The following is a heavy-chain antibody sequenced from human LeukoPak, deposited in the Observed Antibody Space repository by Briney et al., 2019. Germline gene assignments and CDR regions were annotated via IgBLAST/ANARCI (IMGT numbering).Heavy chain of an antibody. CDR1: GGSTTSYD. CDR2: ISPSGSY. Sequence: PSETLSLTCTVSGGSTTSYDWSWIRQSPGRGLEWIGYISPSGSYNSNPSLKRRVTTSLETPKNRFSLELSSMTDADTAVYYCARSRFNDLQSGYSGAFYYMDVWGKGTAVIVSS. CDR3: ARSRFNDLQSGYSGAFYYMDV. V-gene: IGHV4-59*01. J-gene: IGHJ6*03. D-gene: IGHD3-3*01.